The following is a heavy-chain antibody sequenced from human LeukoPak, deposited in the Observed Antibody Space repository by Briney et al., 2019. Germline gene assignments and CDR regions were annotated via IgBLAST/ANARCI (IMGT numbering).Heavy chain of an antibody. J-gene: IGHJ4*02. CDR2: IKSKTDGGTT. CDR1: GFTFSNAW. V-gene: IGHV3-15*01. Sequence: GGSLRLSCAASGFTFSNAWMSWVRQAPGKGLEWVGRIKSKTDGGTTDDAAPVKGRFTISRDDSKNTLYLQMNSLKTEDTAVYYCTTITMIVVVTDYWGQGTLVAVSS. D-gene: IGHD3-22*01. CDR3: TTITMIVVVTDY.